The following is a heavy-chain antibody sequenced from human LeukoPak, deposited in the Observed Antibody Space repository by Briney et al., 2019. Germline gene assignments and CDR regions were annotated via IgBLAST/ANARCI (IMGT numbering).Heavy chain of an antibody. CDR3: ARDLRLQRNYYYYGMDV. D-gene: IGHD6-25*01. J-gene: IGHJ6*02. CDR1: GYTSTGYY. CDR2: INPNSGGT. V-gene: IGHV1-2*02. Sequence: ASVKVSCKASGYTSTGYYMHWVRQAPGQGLEWMGWINPNSGGTNYAQKFQGRVTMTRDTSISTAYMELSRLRSDDTAVYYCARDLRLQRNYYYYGMDVWGQGTTVTVSS.